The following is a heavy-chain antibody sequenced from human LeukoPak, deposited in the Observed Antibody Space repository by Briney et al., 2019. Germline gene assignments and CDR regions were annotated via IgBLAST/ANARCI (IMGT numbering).Heavy chain of an antibody. D-gene: IGHD6-19*01. V-gene: IGHV3-7*01. CDR2: IKEDGSEK. CDR3: ASGYSSGY. Sequence: GGSLRLSCAASGFTFSTYNMNWVRQAPGKGLEWVANIKEDGSEKHYVDSVKGRFTISRDNTRNSLYLQMNSLRAEDTAVYYCASGYSSGYWGQGALVTVTS. J-gene: IGHJ4*02. CDR1: GFTFSTYN.